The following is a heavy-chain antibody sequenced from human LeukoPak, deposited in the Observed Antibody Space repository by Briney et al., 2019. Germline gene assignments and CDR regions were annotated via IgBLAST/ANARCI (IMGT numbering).Heavy chain of an antibody. J-gene: IGHJ4*02. CDR2: ISVRSNYR. V-gene: IGHV3-21*01. CDR1: GYTLSDFS. CDR3: VRLRRNDDRSGYYYYYDY. D-gene: IGHD3-22*01. Sequence: GGSLRLSCAASGYTLSDFSVNWGCQAPGKGLEWVSSISVRSNYRYYADSVRGRFTISRDDARDSLFLQMNSLRAEDTAVYFCVRLRRNDDRSGYYYYYDYWGQGTLVTVSS.